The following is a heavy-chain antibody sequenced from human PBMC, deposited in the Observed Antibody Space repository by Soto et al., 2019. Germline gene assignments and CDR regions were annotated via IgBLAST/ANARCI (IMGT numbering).Heavy chain of an antibody. D-gene: IGHD1-26*01. J-gene: IGHJ4*02. CDR1: GFTFSSYA. V-gene: IGHV3-30-3*01. CDR3: ARDGHRGSYHMRGDY. Sequence: QVQLVESGGGVVQPGRSLRLSCAASGFTFSSYAMHWVRQAPGKGLEWVAVISYDGSNKYYADSVKGRFTISRDNSKNTLYLQMNSLRAEDTAVYYCARDGHRGSYHMRGDYWGQGTLVTVSS. CDR2: ISYDGSNK.